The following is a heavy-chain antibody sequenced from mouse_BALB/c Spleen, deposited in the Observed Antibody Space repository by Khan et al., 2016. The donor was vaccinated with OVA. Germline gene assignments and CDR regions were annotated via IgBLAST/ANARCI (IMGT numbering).Heavy chain of an antibody. CDR1: GYSITSDYA. Sequence: EVQLQESGPGLVKPSQSLSLTCTVTGYSITSDYAWNWIRQFPGNKLEWMGYISYSGSTSYNPSLESRISIIREKSKNLFFLLLNSVTNEEKATFYCRSIRFSYRFSFFDYSRQRPTLTVSS. D-gene: IGHD2-14*01. J-gene: IGHJ2*01. V-gene: IGHV3-2*02. CDR2: ISYSGST. CDR3: RSIRFSYRFSFFDY.